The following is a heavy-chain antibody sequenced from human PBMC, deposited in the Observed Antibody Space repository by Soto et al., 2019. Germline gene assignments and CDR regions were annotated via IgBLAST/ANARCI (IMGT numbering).Heavy chain of an antibody. D-gene: IGHD3-9*01. CDR2: FDPEDGET. CDR3: ATVGRPDYLDWFKSFDY. J-gene: IGHJ4*02. CDR1: GYTLTELS. V-gene: IGHV1-24*01. Sequence: ASVKVSCKVSGYTLTELSMHWVRQAPGKGLEWMGGFDPEDGETIYAQKFQGRVTMTEDTSTDTVYMELSSLRSEDTAVYYCATVGRPDYLDWFKSFDYWGQGTLVTVSS.